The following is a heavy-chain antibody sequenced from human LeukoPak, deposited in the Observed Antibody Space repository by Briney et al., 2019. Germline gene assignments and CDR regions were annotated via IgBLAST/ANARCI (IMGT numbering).Heavy chain of an antibody. J-gene: IGHJ4*02. D-gene: IGHD5-18*01. Sequence: ASVKVSCKSSGYTFTGYYIHWVRQAPGQGLEWMGWISPHSGGTNYAQKFQGRVTMTRDTSISTAYMELSRLRSDDTAVFYCARDWPARGYSYDYYFDYWGQGILVTVSS. V-gene: IGHV1-2*02. CDR1: GYTFTGYY. CDR3: ARDWPARGYSYDYYFDY. CDR2: ISPHSGGT.